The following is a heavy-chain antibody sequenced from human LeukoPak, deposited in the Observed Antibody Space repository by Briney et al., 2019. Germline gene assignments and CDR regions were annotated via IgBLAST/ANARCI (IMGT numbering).Heavy chain of an antibody. V-gene: IGHV4-59*08. CDR1: GGSINSYY. D-gene: IGHD6-19*01. CDR2: IYYSGST. CDR3: ASSAVAGTTKLFDY. Sequence: SETLSLTCTVAGGSINSYYWSWIRQPPGKGLEWIGYIYYSGSTNYNPSLKSRVTMSVDTSKNQFSLKLSSVTAADTAVYYCASSAVAGTTKLFDYWGQASLVTVSS. J-gene: IGHJ4*02.